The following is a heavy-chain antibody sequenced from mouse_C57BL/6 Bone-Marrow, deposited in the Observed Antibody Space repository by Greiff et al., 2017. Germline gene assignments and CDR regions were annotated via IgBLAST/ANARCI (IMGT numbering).Heavy chain of an antibody. CDR1: GYTFTSYW. D-gene: IGHD1-1*01. V-gene: IGHV1-50*01. Sequence: VKPGASVKLSCKASGYTFTSYWMQWVKQRPGPGLEWIGEIDPSDSYTNYNQKFKGKATLTVDTSSSTAYMQLSRLTSEDAAVYYCAIYYDFDYWCQGTTLTVSS. CDR2: IDPSDSYT. CDR3: AIYYDFDY. J-gene: IGHJ2*01.